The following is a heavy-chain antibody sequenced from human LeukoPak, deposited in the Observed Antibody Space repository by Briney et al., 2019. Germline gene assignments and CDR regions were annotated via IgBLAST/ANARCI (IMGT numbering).Heavy chain of an antibody. V-gene: IGHV4-34*01. Sequence: SETLSLTCAVYGGSFSGYYWSWIRQPPGKGLEWIGEINHSGSTNYNPSLKSRVTISVDTSKNQFSLKLSSVTAADTAVYYCAVGDILTGYYTVGLGYWGQGTLVTVSS. CDR3: AVGDILTGYYTVGLGY. CDR2: INHSGST. CDR1: GGSFSGYY. D-gene: IGHD3-9*01. J-gene: IGHJ4*02.